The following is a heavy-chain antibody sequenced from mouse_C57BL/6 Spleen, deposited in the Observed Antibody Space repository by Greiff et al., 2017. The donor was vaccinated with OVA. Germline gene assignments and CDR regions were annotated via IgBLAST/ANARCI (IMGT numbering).Heavy chain of an antibody. J-gene: IGHJ1*03. CDR2: IDPETGGT. Sequence: QVQLQQSGAELVRPGASVTLSCKASGYTFTDYEMHWVKQTPVHGLEWIGAIDPETGGTAYNQKFKGKAILTADKSSSTAYMGLRSLTSEDSAVYYCTREDDYDWYFDVWGTGTTVTVSS. CDR3: TREDDYDWYFDV. D-gene: IGHD2-4*01. V-gene: IGHV1-15*01. CDR1: GYTFTDYE.